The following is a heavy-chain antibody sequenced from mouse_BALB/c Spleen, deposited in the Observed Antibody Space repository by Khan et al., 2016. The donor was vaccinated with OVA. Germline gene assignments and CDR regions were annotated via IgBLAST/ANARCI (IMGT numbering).Heavy chain of an antibody. CDR2: ISYSGST. Sequence: EVQLQESGPGLVKPSQSLSLTCTVAGYSITSDYAWNWIRQFPGNKLGWMGYISYSGSTGYNPTLKSRISITRDTSKNPFFLQLNSVTTEDTATYYCASELGRYYAMDYWGQGTSVTVSS. J-gene: IGHJ4*01. V-gene: IGHV3-2*02. CDR1: GYSITSDYA. CDR3: ASELGRYYAMDY.